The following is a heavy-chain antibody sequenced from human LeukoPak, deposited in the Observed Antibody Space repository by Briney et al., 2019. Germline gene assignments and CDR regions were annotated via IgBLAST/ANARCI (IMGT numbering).Heavy chain of an antibody. CDR2: IYHSGST. CDR1: GYSISSGYY. J-gene: IGHJ4*02. D-gene: IGHD4-23*01. CDR3: ARGNDGLDY. V-gene: IGHV4-38-2*01. Sequence: SETLSLTCAVSGYSISSGYYWGWTRQPPGKGLEWIGSIYHSGSTYYNPSLKSRVTISVDTSKNQFSLKLSSVTAADTAVYYCARGNDGLDYWGQGTLVTVSS.